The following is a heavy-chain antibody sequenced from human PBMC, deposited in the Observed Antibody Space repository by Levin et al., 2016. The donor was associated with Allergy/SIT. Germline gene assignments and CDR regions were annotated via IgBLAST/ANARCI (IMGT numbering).Heavy chain of an antibody. Sequence: SVKVSCKASGGTFSTYAISWVRQAPGQGLEWMGGIIPIFDTTNYAQKFQGRVTLTADESTSTAYMELSSLRSEDTAVYYCARDLELREDDYWGRGTLVTVSS. V-gene: IGHV1-69*13. CDR1: GGTFSTYA. CDR3: ARDLELREDDY. D-gene: IGHD1-7*01. CDR2: IIPIFDTT. J-gene: IGHJ4*02.